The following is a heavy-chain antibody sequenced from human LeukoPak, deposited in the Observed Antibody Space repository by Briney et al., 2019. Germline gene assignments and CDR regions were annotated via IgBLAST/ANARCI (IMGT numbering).Heavy chain of an antibody. CDR1: GGSISSYY. CDR2: IYTSGST. J-gene: IGHJ4*02. CDR3: ARATGGGFWCGYPTLEGYYFDY. Sequence: PSETLSLTCTVSGGSISSYYWSWIRQPAGKGLEWIGRIYTSGSTNYNPSLKSRVTMSVDTSKNQFSLKLSSVTAADTAVYYCARATGGGFWCGYPTLEGYYFDYWGQGTLVTVSS. V-gene: IGHV4-4*07. D-gene: IGHD3-3*01.